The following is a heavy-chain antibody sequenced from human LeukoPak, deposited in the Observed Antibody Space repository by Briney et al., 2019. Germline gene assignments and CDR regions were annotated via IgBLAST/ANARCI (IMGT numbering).Heavy chain of an antibody. CDR1: GFTFSSYA. J-gene: IGHJ6*02. Sequence: GGSLRLSCAASGFTFSSYAMSWVRQAPGKGLEWVSAISGSGGSTYYADSVKGRFTISRDNSKNTLYLQMNSLRADDTAVYYCAREAVMPVAPVKIGTSDRPLYEYYGLDVWGQGTTVTVS. D-gene: IGHD1/OR15-1a*01. CDR3: AREAVMPVAPVKIGTSDRPLYEYYGLDV. V-gene: IGHV3-23*01. CDR2: ISGSGGST.